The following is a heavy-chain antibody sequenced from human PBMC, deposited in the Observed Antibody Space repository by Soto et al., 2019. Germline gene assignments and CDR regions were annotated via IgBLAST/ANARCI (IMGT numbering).Heavy chain of an antibody. J-gene: IGHJ6*02. CDR3: GEFEDYYYGMDV. V-gene: IGHV4-39*01. Sequence: KTSETLSLTCTVSGGSISSSSYYWGWIRQPPGKGLEWIGSIYYSGSTYYNPSLKSRVTISVDTSKNQFSLKLSSVTAADTAVYYCGEFEDYYYGMDVWGQGTTVTVSS. CDR2: IYYSGST. CDR1: GGSISSSSYY.